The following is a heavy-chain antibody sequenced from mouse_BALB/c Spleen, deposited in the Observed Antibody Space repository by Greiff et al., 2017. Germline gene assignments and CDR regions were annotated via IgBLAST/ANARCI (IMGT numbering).Heavy chain of an antibody. J-gene: IGHJ4*01. CDR3: ARDVYYRYDVGYAMDY. D-gene: IGHD2-14*01. CDR2: IWAGGST. V-gene: IGHV2-9*02. Sequence: VQLVESGPGLVAPSQSLSITCTVSGFSLTSYGVHWVRQPPGKGLEWLGVIWAGGSTNYNSALMSRLSISKDNSKSQVFLKMNSLQTDDTAMYYCARDVYYRYDVGYAMDYWGQGTSVTVSS. CDR1: GFSLTSYG.